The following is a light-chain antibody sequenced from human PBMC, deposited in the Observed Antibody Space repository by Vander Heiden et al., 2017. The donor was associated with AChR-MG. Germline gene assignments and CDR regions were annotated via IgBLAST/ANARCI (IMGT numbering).Light chain of an antibody. CDR3: SSDAGSSTVV. J-gene: IGLJ2*01. Sequence: QSALTQPASVSGSPGQSITISCTGTHSDVGSYNLVSWYQQHTVKAPKLIVSEVNKRPSGVSNRFSGSKSGSTASLTISGLLAEDEADYYCSSDAGSSTVVFGGGTKLTVL. V-gene: IGLV2-23*02. CDR1: HSDVGSYNL. CDR2: EVN.